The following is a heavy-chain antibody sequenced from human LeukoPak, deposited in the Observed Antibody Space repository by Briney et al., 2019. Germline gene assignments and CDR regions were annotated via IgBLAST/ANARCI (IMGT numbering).Heavy chain of an antibody. Sequence: ASVKVSCKASGYTFTSYDINWVRQATGQGLEWMGWMNPNSGNTGYAQKFQGRVTMTRNTSISTAYMELSSLRSEDMAVYYCARGRAKRGYCSSTSCLRFDPWGQGTLVTVSS. CDR3: ARGRAKRGYCSSTSCLRFDP. V-gene: IGHV1-8*01. CDR2: MNPNSGNT. CDR1: GYTFTSYD. J-gene: IGHJ5*02. D-gene: IGHD2-2*01.